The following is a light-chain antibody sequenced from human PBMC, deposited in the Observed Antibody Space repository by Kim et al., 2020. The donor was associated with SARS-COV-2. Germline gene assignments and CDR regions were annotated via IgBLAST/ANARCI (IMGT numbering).Light chain of an antibody. CDR1: SSGVGGYKY. J-gene: IGLJ1*01. Sequence: QSLTIACTGTSSGVGGYKYVSWYQQHPGNAPKLVIYEVSNRPSGVSNRFSGSKYGNTASLTISGLQAEDEADYYCSSYIRGSTNYVFGTGTKVTVL. CDR2: EVS. V-gene: IGLV2-14*01. CDR3: SSYIRGSTNYV.